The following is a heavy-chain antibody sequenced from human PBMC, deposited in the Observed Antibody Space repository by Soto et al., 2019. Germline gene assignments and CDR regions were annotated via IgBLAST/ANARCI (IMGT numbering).Heavy chain of an antibody. J-gene: IGHJ4*02. CDR2: IRGSGGST. CDR3: ATFSQSRPLVDY. CDR1: GFTFSSYA. Sequence: EVQLLESGGGLVQPGGSLRLSCAASGFTFSSYAMSWVRQAPGKGLEWVSAIRGSGGSTYYADSVKGRFTISRDNSKNTLYLQMNSRRAEDTAVYYCATFSQSRPLVDYWGQGTLVTVSS. V-gene: IGHV3-23*01. D-gene: IGHD2-2*01.